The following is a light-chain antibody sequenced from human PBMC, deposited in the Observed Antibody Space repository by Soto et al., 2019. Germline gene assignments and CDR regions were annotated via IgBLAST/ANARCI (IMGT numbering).Light chain of an antibody. J-gene: IGLJ1*01. CDR1: NXNIGVGFD. V-gene: IGLV1-40*01. CDR2: GNN. Sequence: QSVLTQPPSVSGAPGQTVTIYCTGSNXNIGVGFDVHWYQQIPGTAPKLVLCGNNIRPSGVPDRFSGSRSGSSASLAITGLQAEDEADYYCQSYDSSLTGSVFRTGTKVTVL. CDR3: QSYDSSLTGSV.